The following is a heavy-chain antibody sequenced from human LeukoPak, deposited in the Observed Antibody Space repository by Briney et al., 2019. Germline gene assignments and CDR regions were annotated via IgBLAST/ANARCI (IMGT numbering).Heavy chain of an antibody. V-gene: IGHV4-31*03. CDR2: IYHSGST. CDR3: ARNRSSGWYHFDY. D-gene: IGHD6-19*01. CDR1: GGSISSGGYY. Sequence: TSETLSLTCTVSGGSISSGGYYWSWIRQHPGKGLEWIGYIYHSGSTYYNPSLKSRVTISVDTSKNQFSLKLSSVTAADTAVYYCARNRSSGWYHFDYLGQGTLVTVSS. J-gene: IGHJ4*02.